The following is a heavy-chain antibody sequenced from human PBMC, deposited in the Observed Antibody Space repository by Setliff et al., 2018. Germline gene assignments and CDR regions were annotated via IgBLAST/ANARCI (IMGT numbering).Heavy chain of an antibody. V-gene: IGHV3-30*02. CDR3: VRATTAYTGYDYFDF. CDR1: GFSFGGHD. J-gene: IGHJ4*02. D-gene: IGHD5-12*01. CDR2: IRYDGTTE. Sequence: PGGSLRLSCAASGFSFGGHDMHWVRQAPGKGLEWVAFIRYDGTTESYADSVRGRFTVSRDNAKKSLFLQMNSLRVEDTAVYFCVRATTAYTGYDYFDFWGQGTQVTVSS.